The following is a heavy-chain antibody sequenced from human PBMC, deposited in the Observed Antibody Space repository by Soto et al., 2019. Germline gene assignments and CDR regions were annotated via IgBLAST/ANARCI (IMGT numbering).Heavy chain of an antibody. CDR1: GFTFSSYW. J-gene: IGHJ3*02. CDR3: ARGIAVAGAAFDI. D-gene: IGHD6-19*01. V-gene: IGHV3-7*01. Sequence: GGSLRLSCAASGFTFSSYWMSWVRQAPGKGLEWVANIKQDGSEKYYVDSVKGRFTISRDKAKNSLYLQMNSLRAEDTAVYYCARGIAVAGAAFDIWGQGTMVTVSS. CDR2: IKQDGSEK.